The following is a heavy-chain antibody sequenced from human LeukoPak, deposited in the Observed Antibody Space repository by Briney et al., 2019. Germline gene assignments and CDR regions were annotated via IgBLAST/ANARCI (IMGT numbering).Heavy chain of an antibody. Sequence: GGSLRLSCAASGFTFSSYAMHWVRQAPGKGLEWVAVIWYDGTNKYYADSVKGRFTISRDNAKNSLYLQMNSLRAEDTAVYYCASSITIFGVPDYWGQGTLVTVSS. D-gene: IGHD3-3*01. CDR2: IWYDGTNK. CDR1: GFTFSSYA. CDR3: ASSITIFGVPDY. V-gene: IGHV3-33*03. J-gene: IGHJ4*02.